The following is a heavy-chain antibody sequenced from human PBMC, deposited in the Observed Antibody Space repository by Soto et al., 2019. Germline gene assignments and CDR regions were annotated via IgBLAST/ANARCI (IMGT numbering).Heavy chain of an antibody. CDR2: IYSGGST. CDR1: GFTVSSNY. D-gene: IGHD3-22*01. Sequence: GGSLRLSCAASGFTVSSNYMSWVRQAPGKGLEWVSVIYSGGSTYYADSVKGRFTISRDNSKNTLYLQMNSLRAEDTAVYYCARVLHYYDSSGYSDAFDIWRQLTMVTASS. CDR3: ARVLHYYDSSGYSDAFDI. V-gene: IGHV3-53*01. J-gene: IGHJ3*02.